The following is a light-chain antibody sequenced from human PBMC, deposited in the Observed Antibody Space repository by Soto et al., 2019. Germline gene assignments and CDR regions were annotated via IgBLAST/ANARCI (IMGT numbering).Light chain of an antibody. Sequence: QLTPSNSFLSASVGDRAPIPCRASHDISTALAWYQQKPGEAPKVLIHAASTLQSGVPSRFSGSGSGTEFTLTINSLQPEDFATYYCQQSNRYPITFGQGTRLDIK. CDR3: QQSNRYPIT. CDR2: AAS. V-gene: IGKV1-9*01. CDR1: HDISTA. J-gene: IGKJ5*01.